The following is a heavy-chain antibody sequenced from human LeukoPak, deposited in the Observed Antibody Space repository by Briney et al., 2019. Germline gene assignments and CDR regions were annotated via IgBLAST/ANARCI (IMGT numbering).Heavy chain of an antibody. CDR2: INHSGST. V-gene: IGHV4-34*01. D-gene: IGHD1-1*01. CDR1: GGSFSAYY. CDR3: ARDKLPGWFDP. J-gene: IGHJ5*02. Sequence: SETLSLTCVVYGGSFSAYYWSWIRQPPGKGLEWIGEINHSGSTNYNPSLKSRVTISVDKSKNQFSLKLSSVTAADTAVYYCARDKLPGWFDPWGQGTLVTVSS.